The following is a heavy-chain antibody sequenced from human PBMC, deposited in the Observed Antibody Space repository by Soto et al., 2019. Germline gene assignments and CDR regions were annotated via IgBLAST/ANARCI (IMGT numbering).Heavy chain of an antibody. Sequence: QVQLQESGPGLVKPSQTLSLTCTVSGGSISSGDHYWSWIRQRPGKGLEWIGYISYRGSTYYNPSLKSRVTTSVDTSKNQFSLKLRSVTAADTAVYYCARVTLDADGYNCMFDPWGQGTLVTVSS. D-gene: IGHD5-12*01. CDR3: ARVTLDADGYNCMFDP. CDR1: GGSISSGDHY. CDR2: ISYRGST. V-gene: IGHV4-31*03. J-gene: IGHJ5*02.